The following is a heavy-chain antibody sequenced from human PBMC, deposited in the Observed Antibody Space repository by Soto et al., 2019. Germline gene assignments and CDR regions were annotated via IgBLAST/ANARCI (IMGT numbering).Heavy chain of an antibody. J-gene: IGHJ6*02. CDR3: ARGGYSSTWSNLLDRSGLDV. D-gene: IGHD6-13*01. CDR1: GGTFSSYA. Sequence: QVQLVQSGAEAKKPGSSVKVSCKTSGGTFSSYAISWVRQAPGQGLEWMGGIVPLFRTTNYAQKFQGRVTITADTYTYTVYMELRGLRSGDTAVYYCARGGYSSTWSNLLDRSGLDVWGQGTTVTVSS. CDR2: IVPLFRTT. V-gene: IGHV1-69*06.